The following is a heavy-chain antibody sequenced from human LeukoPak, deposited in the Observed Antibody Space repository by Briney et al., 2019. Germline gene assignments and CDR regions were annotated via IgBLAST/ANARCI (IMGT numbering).Heavy chain of an antibody. D-gene: IGHD1-26*01. CDR1: GFTFSGHG. V-gene: IGHV3-74*01. Sequence: GGSLRLSCAASGFTFSGHGMHWVRQAPGKGLVWVSRINSDGSSTSYADSVKGRFTISRDNAKNTLSLQMNRLRADDTAVYYCARGYSGTYRIDYWGQGTLVTVSS. CDR3: ARGYSGTYRIDY. CDR2: INSDGSST. J-gene: IGHJ4*02.